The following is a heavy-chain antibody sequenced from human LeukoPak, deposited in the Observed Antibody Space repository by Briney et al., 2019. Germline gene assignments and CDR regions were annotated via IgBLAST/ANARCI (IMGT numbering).Heavy chain of an antibody. V-gene: IGHV4-30-2*01. CDR1: GGSISSGGYY. CDR3: ARDGPRRRGFDI. J-gene: IGHJ3*02. CDR2: IYHSGST. Sequence: SETLSLTCTVSGGSISSGGYYWSWIRQPPGKGLEWIGYIYHSGSTYYNPSLKSRVTISVDTSKNQFSLKLSSVTAADTAVYYCARDGPRRRGFDIWGQGTMVTVSA.